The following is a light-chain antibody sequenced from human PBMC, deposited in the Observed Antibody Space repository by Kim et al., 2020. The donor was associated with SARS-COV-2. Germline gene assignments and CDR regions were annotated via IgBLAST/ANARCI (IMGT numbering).Light chain of an antibody. CDR3: QKYNTAPLT. J-gene: IGKJ3*01. Sequence: ASVGDRVTITCRASQGISTYLAWYQQKPGKVPKLLINAASTLQSGVPSRFSGSGSGTDFTLTISSLQPEDVATYYCQKYNTAPLTFGPGTKVDIK. V-gene: IGKV1-27*01. CDR1: QGISTY. CDR2: AAS.